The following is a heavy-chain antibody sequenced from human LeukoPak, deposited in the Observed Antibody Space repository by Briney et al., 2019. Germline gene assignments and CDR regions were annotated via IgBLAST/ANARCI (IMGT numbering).Heavy chain of an antibody. V-gene: IGHV3-30*02. CDR2: IRNDGSNK. D-gene: IGHD3-10*02. J-gene: IGHJ6*04. CDR1: GFTFTNYG. CDR3: AELGITMIGGA. Sequence: PGGSLRLSCGASGFTFTNYGMHWVRQAPGKGLEWVAFIRNDGSNKYYADSVKGRFTISRDNAKNSLYLQMNSLRAEDTAVYYCAELGITMIGGAWGKGTTVTISS.